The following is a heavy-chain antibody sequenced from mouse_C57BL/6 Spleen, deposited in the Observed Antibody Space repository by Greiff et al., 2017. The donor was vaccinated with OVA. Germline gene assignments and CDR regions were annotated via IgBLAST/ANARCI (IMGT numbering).Heavy chain of an antibody. CDR2: IYPGDGDT. CDR3: ASSKPDDSNYVLDY. D-gene: IGHD2-5*01. Sequence: QVQLQQSGPELVKPGASVKISCKASGYAFSSSWMNWVKQRPGKGLEWIGRIYPGDGDTNYNGKFKGKATLTADKSSSTAYMQLSSLTSEDSAVYFCASSKPDDSNYVLDYWGQGTTLTVSS. V-gene: IGHV1-82*01. CDR1: GYAFSSSW. J-gene: IGHJ2*01.